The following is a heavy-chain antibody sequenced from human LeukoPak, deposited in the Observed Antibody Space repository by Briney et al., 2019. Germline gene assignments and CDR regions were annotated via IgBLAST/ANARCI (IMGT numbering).Heavy chain of an antibody. V-gene: IGHV1-69*04. J-gene: IGHJ6*02. D-gene: IGHD5-18*01. CDR2: IIPILGIA. CDR3: ARDPGSGIQLWLPYYYGMDV. CDR1: GYTFTSYG. Sequence: GASVKVSCKASGYTFTSYGISWVRQAPGQGLEWMGRIIPILGIANYAQKFQGRVTITADKSTSTAYMELSSLRSEDTAMYYCARDPGSGIQLWLPYYYGMDVWGQGTTVTVSS.